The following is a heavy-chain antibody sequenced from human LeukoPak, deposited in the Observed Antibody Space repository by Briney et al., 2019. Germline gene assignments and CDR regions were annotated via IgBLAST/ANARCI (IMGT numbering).Heavy chain of an antibody. J-gene: IGHJ3*02. Sequence: VASVKVSCKASGYTFTGYYMHWVRQAPGQGLEWMGGFDPDYGETFYAQKLQGRVTMTEDTSADTAYMELSSLRPDDTAVYYCASYGDPNDAFDIWGQGTMVTVSS. D-gene: IGHD2-21*02. CDR3: ASYGDPNDAFDI. CDR2: FDPDYGET. V-gene: IGHV1-24*01. CDR1: GYTFTGYY.